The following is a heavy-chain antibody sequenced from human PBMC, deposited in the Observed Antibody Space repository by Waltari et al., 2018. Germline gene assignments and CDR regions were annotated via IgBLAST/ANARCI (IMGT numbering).Heavy chain of an antibody. J-gene: IGHJ3*02. CDR2: ISGSGGST. CDR1: GGSFSGYY. V-gene: IGHV3-23*01. Sequence: VQLQQWGAGLLKPSETLSLTCAVYGGSFSGYYWSWIRQPPGKGLEWVSAISGSGGSTYYADSGKGRFTISRDKSKNTLYLQMNSLRAEDTAVYYCAKEEEWERERSAFDIWGQGTMVTVSS. CDR3: AKEEEWERERSAFDI. D-gene: IGHD1-26*01.